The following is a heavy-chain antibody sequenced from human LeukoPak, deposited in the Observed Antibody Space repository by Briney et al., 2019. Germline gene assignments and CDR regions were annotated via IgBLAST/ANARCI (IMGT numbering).Heavy chain of an antibody. Sequence: GGSLRLSCAASGFTFSTYSMNWVRQAPGKGLEWVSSISSSSSYIYYADSVKGRFTISRDNAKNSLYLQMYSLRAEDTAVYYCARGSSGWRGNYYYYYMDVWGKGTTVTVSS. D-gene: IGHD6-19*01. CDR3: ARGSSGWRGNYYYYYMDV. V-gene: IGHV3-21*04. CDR2: ISSSSSYI. J-gene: IGHJ6*03. CDR1: GFTFSTYS.